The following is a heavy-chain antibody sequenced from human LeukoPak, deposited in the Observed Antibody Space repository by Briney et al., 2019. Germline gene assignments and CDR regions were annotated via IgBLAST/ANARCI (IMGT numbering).Heavy chain of an antibody. J-gene: IGHJ4*02. Sequence: PGGSLRLSCAASGFTFSSYWMHWVRQAPGKGLVLVSRINSDGSSTSYADSVRGRFSISRDNDKNTLYLQMNSLRAEDTAVYYCARGLSGYASSLGYWGQGTLVTVSA. CDR2: INSDGSST. CDR3: ARGLSGYASSLGY. D-gene: IGHD6-6*01. CDR1: GFTFSSYW. V-gene: IGHV3-74*01.